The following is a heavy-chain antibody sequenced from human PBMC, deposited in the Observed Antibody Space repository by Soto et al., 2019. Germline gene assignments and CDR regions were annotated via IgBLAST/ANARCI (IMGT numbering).Heavy chain of an antibody. D-gene: IGHD3-3*01. V-gene: IGHV3-53*04. CDR3: ARDYDSPPAYYMDV. CDR1: GFTVSSNY. CDR2: IYSGGST. Sequence: EVQPVESGGGLVQPGGSLRLSCAASGFTVSSNYMSWVRQAPGKGLEWVSVIYSGGSTYYADSVKGRFTISRHNSKNTLYLQMNSLRAEDTAVYYCARDYDSPPAYYMDVWGKGTTVTVSS. J-gene: IGHJ6*03.